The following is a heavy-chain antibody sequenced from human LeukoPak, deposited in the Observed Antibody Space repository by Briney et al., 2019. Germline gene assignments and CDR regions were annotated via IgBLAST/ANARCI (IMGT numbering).Heavy chain of an antibody. CDR1: GFTFSDYT. V-gene: IGHV3-64*01. CDR3: ARATNSYGGNSDF. J-gene: IGHJ4*02. Sequence: PGGSLRLSCVASGFTFSDYTMHWVRQAPGKGLEYVSAISSYGGNTYYANSVKGRFIISRDNSKNTLYLQMGSLRADDMAVYYCARATNSYGGNSDFWGQGTLVTVSS. CDR2: ISSYGGNT. D-gene: IGHD4-23*01.